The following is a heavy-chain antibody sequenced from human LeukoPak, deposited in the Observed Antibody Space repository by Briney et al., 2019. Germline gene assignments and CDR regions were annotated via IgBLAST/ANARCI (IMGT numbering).Heavy chain of an antibody. Sequence: PGRSLRLSCAAAGFTFDDYAMRWVRQAPGEVLEWVSGISWNSGSIGYADSVKGRFTISRDNAKNSLYLQMNSLRAEDTALYYCAKDRSYTNSRTFAYWGQGTLVTVSS. CDR3: AKDRSYTNSRTFAY. CDR1: GFTFDDYA. J-gene: IGHJ4*02. D-gene: IGHD2-2*02. CDR2: ISWNSGSI. V-gene: IGHV3-9*01.